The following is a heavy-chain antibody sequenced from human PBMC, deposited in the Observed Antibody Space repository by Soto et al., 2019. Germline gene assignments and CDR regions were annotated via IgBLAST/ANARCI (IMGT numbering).Heavy chain of an antibody. D-gene: IGHD6-13*01. CDR1: GFTFDDYA. V-gene: IGHV3-9*01. CDR2: ISWNSGSI. Sequence: EVQLVESGGGLVQPGRSLRLSCAASGFTFDDYAMHWVRQAPGKGLEWVSGISWNSGSIGYADSVKGRFTISRDNAKNSLYLQMNSLRAEDTALYYCAKAEESSSWYGNFDYWGQGTLVTVSS. CDR3: AKAEESSSWYGNFDY. J-gene: IGHJ4*02.